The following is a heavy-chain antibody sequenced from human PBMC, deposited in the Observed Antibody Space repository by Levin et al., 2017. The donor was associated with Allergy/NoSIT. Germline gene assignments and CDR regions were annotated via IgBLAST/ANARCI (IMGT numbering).Heavy chain of an antibody. V-gene: IGHV3-23*01. CDR3: ATARGSEKS. J-gene: IGHJ5*02. CDR1: GFTFDSYD. Sequence: GGSLRLSCAASGFTFDSYDMSWVRQAPGKSLEWVSGVSRDAQNTYYADFVKGRFTISRDNSKRTIYLQMNNLIIDDTAIYYCATARGSEKSWGPGTLVT. CDR2: VSRDAQNT. D-gene: IGHD3-10*01.